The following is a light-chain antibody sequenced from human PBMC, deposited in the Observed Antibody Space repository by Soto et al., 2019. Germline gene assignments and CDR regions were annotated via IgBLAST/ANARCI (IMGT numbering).Light chain of an antibody. CDR1: SSDVGGYNY. Sequence: VLTQPPSASGSPGQSVTISCTGTSSDVGGYNYVSWYQQHPGKAPKLMIYEVSKRPSGVPDRFSGSNSGNTASLTVSGLQAEEEADYYCSSYAGSNNFVVFGTGTKVTVL. V-gene: IGLV2-8*01. CDR3: SSYAGSNNFVV. CDR2: EVS. J-gene: IGLJ1*01.